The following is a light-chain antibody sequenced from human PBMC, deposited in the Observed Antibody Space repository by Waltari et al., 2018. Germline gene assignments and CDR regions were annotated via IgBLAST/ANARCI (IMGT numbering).Light chain of an antibody. CDR3: QHYVRLPVT. Sequence: EIMLTQSPGTLSLSPGERATLSCRTSQSIGRSLAWDQQKPGQAPRLLIYGASSRATDIPDRFSGSGSGTDFSLTINRLEPEDAALYYCQHYVRLPVTFGQGTKVEIK. CDR2: GAS. CDR1: QSIGRS. J-gene: IGKJ1*01. V-gene: IGKV3-20*01.